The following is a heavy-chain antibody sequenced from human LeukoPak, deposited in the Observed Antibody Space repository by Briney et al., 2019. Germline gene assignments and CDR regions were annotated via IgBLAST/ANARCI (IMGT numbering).Heavy chain of an antibody. D-gene: IGHD2-21*01. J-gene: IGHJ4*02. CDR3: AKDIQCTY. CDR1: GFTFSSSA. V-gene: IGHV3-23*01. CDR2: ISGGGGNT. Sequence: PGGSLRLSCAASGFTFSSSAMTWVRQAPGKGLEWVSLISGGGGNTYYADSVKGRFTISRDNSKNTLYLQMNSLRAEDTAVYYCAKDIQCTYWGQGTLVTVSS.